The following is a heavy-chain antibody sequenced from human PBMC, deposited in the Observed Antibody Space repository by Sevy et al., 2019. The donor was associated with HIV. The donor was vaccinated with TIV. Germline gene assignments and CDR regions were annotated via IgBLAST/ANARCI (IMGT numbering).Heavy chain of an antibody. D-gene: IGHD3-22*01. CDR1: GFTFSDYY. CDR2: ISSSGSTI. V-gene: IGHV3-11*01. Sequence: GGSLRLSCAASGFTFSDYYMSWIRQAPGKGLEWVSYISSSGSTIYYADSVKGRFTISRDNAKNSLYLQMNSLRAEDTAVYYCARTYYYDSSGQWLYYFDYWGQGTLVTVS. J-gene: IGHJ4*02. CDR3: ARTYYYDSSGQWLYYFDY.